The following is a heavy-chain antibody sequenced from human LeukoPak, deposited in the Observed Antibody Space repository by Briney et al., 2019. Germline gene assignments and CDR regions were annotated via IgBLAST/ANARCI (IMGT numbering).Heavy chain of an antibody. V-gene: IGHV3-23*01. J-gene: IGHJ4*02. CDR3: AKAPPYSSSWYRFDY. Sequence: GGSLRLSCAASGVDFSFYWMTWVRQAPGKGLEWVSAISGSGGSTYYADSVKGRFTISRDNSKNTLYLQMNSLRAEDTAVYYCAKAPPYSSSWYRFDYWGQGTLVTVSS. CDR2: ISGSGGST. CDR1: GVDFSFYW. D-gene: IGHD6-13*01.